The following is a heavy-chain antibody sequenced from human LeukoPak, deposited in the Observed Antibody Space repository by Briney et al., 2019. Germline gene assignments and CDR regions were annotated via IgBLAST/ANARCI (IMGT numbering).Heavy chain of an antibody. V-gene: IGHV1-2*02. CDR3: ARALPGSLL. CDR1: GYTFTAYY. Sequence: GASVKGSCKASGYTFTAYYMHGVRQAPGQGREWMGWINPNSGGTNYAQKFQGRVTMTSDTAIRTAYMEVRRLRSEQTAVYYCARALPGSLLWGQGTLVTVS. J-gene: IGHJ4*02. D-gene: IGHD3-10*01. CDR2: INPNSGGT.